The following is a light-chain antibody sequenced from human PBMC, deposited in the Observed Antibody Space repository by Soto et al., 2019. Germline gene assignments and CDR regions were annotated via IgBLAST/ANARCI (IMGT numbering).Light chain of an antibody. CDR2: DAS. CDR1: ESVVSNY. J-gene: IGKJ1*01. CDR3: QQYGSIPWT. V-gene: IGKV3-20*01. Sequence: IVVTQSPGTLSLSTGERATLSCRPTESVVSNYLAWYQLKPGQAPRLLIYDASSRATGIPDRFSGSGSGTDFTLTISRLEPEDFAVYYCQQYGSIPWTFGQGTKVDI.